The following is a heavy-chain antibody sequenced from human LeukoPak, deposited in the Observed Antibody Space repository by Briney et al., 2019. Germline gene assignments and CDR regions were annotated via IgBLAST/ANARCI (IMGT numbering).Heavy chain of an antibody. CDR3: AKGGDYYGSGSPQIYYFDY. J-gene: IGHJ4*02. Sequence: GGSLRLSCAASGVTFSSYAMSWVRQAPGKGLEWVSAISGSGGSTYYADSVKGRFTISRDNSKNTLYLQMNSLRAEATAVYYCAKGGDYYGSGSPQIYYFDYWGQGTLVTVSS. V-gene: IGHV3-23*01. CDR2: ISGSGGST. CDR1: GVTFSSYA. D-gene: IGHD3-10*01.